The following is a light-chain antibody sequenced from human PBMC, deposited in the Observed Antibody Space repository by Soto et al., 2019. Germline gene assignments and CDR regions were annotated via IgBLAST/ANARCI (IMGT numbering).Light chain of an antibody. V-gene: IGLV1-40*01. CDR3: HSYDVSLSGPV. CDR2: DNN. J-gene: IGLJ2*01. Sequence: QSVLTLPPSVSGAPGQRVTLSCTGSSSNIGAGSDVHWYQQLPGTAPKVLIYDNNNRPSGVPDRFSGSKSGTSASLAITGLQAEDEADYYCHSYDVSLSGPVFGGGTKLTVL. CDR1: SSNIGAGSD.